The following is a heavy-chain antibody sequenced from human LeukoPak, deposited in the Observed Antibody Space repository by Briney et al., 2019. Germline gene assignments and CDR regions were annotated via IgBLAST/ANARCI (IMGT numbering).Heavy chain of an antibody. CDR2: ISYDGSNK. CDR1: GFTFSSYS. CDR3: AKLIAAAGTVSDY. D-gene: IGHD6-13*01. J-gene: IGHJ4*02. Sequence: PGGSLRLSCAASGFTFSSYSMNWVRQAPGKGLEWVAVISYDGSNKYYADSVKGRFTISRDNSKNTLYLQMNSLRAEDTAVYYCAKLIAAAGTVSDYWGQGTLVTVSS. V-gene: IGHV3-30*18.